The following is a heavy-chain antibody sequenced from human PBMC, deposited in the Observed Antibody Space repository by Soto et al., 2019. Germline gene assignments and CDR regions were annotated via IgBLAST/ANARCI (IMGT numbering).Heavy chain of an antibody. D-gene: IGHD3-22*01. CDR1: GYTFTSYG. J-gene: IGHJ5*02. V-gene: IGHV1-18*01. CDR3: ARDDSSGPGRFDP. CDR2: INAYSTYT. Sequence: QVQLVQSGAEVKKPGASVKVSCKASGYTFTSYGFSWVRQAPGQGLEWMGWINAYSTYTDYAQNLQGRGTMTTDRATSTAYMELRSLRSDDTAVYYCARDDSSGPGRFDPWGQGTLVTVSS.